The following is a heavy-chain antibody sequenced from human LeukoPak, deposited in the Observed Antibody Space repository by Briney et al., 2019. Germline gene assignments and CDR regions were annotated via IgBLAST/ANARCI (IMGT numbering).Heavy chain of an antibody. V-gene: IGHV3-23*01. CDR1: GFTFSSYA. Sequence: PGGSLRLSCAASGFTFSSYAMSWVRQAPGKGLEWVSAISGSGGSTYYADSVKGRFTISRDNAKDSLYLQMNSLRAEDTAVYYCARDEGTSGYDLLDYWGQGTLVTVSS. CDR3: ARDEGTSGYDLLDY. CDR2: ISGSGGST. J-gene: IGHJ4*01. D-gene: IGHD5-12*01.